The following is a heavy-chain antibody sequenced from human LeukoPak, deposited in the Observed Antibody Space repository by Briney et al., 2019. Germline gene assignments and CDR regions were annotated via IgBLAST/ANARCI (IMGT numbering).Heavy chain of an antibody. CDR2: IIPILGIA. CDR1: GGTFSSYA. CDR3: ARDEWEGGTTPIYYYYYMDV. Sequence: ASVKVSCKASGGTFSSYAISWVRQAPGQGLEWMGRIIPILGIANYAQKFQGRVTITADKSTSTAYMELSSLRSEDTAVYYCARDEWEGGTTPIYYYYYMDVWGKGTTVTVSS. D-gene: IGHD1/OR15-1a*01. V-gene: IGHV1-69*04. J-gene: IGHJ6*03.